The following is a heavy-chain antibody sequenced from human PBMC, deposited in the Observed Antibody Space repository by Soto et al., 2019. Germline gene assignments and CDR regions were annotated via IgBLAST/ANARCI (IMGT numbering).Heavy chain of an antibody. CDR2: INHSGST. CDR3: ARGTVPGGFDY. V-gene: IGHV4-34*01. D-gene: IGHD4-17*01. Sequence: SETLSLTCAVYGGSFSGYYWSWIRQPPGKGLEWIGEINHSGSTNYNPSLKSRVTISVDTSKNQFSLKLSSVTAADTAVYYCARGTVPGGFDYWGQGTLVTVSS. CDR1: GGSFSGYY. J-gene: IGHJ4*02.